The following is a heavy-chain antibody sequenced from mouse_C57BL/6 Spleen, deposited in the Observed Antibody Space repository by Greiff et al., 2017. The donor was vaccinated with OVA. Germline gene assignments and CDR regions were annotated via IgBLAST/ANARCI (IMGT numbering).Heavy chain of an antibody. CDR2: INPNNGGT. CDR3: AREGMGITTVGYYFDY. J-gene: IGHJ2*01. CDR1: GYTFTDYN. D-gene: IGHD1-1*01. V-gene: IGHV1-18*01. Sequence: VQLQQSGPELVKPGASVKIPCKASGYTFTDYNMDWVKQSHGKSLEWIGDINPNNGGTIYNQKFKGKATLTVDKSSSTAYMELRSLTSEDTAVYYCAREGMGITTVGYYFDYWGQGTTLTVSS.